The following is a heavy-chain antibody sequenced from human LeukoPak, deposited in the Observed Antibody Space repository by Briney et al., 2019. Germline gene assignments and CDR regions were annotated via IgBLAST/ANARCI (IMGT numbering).Heavy chain of an antibody. CDR3: ARGSPAAGTPTPLDY. J-gene: IGHJ4*02. D-gene: IGHD6-13*01. CDR1: GGSFSGYY. Sequence: SETLSLTCAVYGGSFSGYYWSWIRQPPGKGLEWIGYIYYSGSTNYNPSLKSRVTISVDTSKNQFSLKLSSVTAADTAVYYCARGSPAAGTPTPLDYWGQGTLVTVSS. V-gene: IGHV4-59*01. CDR2: IYYSGST.